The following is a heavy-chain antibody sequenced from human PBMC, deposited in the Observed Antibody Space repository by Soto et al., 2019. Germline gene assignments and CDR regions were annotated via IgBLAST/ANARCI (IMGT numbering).Heavy chain of an antibody. CDR3: ARSAASRYYYDSSGYYGY. D-gene: IGHD3-22*01. Sequence: QVQLVQSGAEVKKPGSSVKVSCKASGGTFSSYAISWVRQAPGQGLEWMGGIIPIFGTANYAQKFQGRVTITADKSTSTAYMELSSLRSEDTAVYYCARSAASRYYYDSSGYYGYWGQGTLVTVSS. CDR2: IIPIFGTA. V-gene: IGHV1-69*06. CDR1: GGTFSSYA. J-gene: IGHJ4*02.